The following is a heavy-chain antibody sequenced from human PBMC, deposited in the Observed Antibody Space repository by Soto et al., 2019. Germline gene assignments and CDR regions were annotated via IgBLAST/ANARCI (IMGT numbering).Heavy chain of an antibody. V-gene: IGHV3-7*03. Sequence: GGSLRLSCAASGFTFSSYWMSWVRQAPGKGLAWVADIKQDGTEKYYVDSVKGRFTISRDNAKNSLYLQMNSLRAEDTAVYYCARDKYYDFWIGYSNYYFDYWGQGALVTVSS. D-gene: IGHD3-3*01. J-gene: IGHJ4*02. CDR3: ARDKYYDFWIGYSNYYFDY. CDR2: IKQDGTEK. CDR1: GFTFSSYW.